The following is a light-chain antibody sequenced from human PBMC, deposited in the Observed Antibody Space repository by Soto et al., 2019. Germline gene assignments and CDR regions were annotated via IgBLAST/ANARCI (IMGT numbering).Light chain of an antibody. Sequence: EIVLTQSPGTLSLSPGERATLSCRASQSVSSSYLAWYQQKPGQAPRLLIYGPSTRPTGIPDRFSGSGSGTNFSLTISRLEPEDLAVYYSHQYVRSSWTFGQGTKVEIK. V-gene: IGKV3-20*01. CDR2: GPS. J-gene: IGKJ1*01. CDR3: HQYVRSSWT. CDR1: QSVSSSY.